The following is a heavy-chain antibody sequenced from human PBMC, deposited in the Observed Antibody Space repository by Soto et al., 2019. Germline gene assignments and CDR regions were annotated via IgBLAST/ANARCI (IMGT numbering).Heavy chain of an antibody. CDR3: ARIGWFGELDTIDY. V-gene: IGHV4-31*03. CDR2: IYYSGST. J-gene: IGHJ4*02. Sequence: SETLSLTCTVSGGSISSGGYYWSWIRQHPGKGLEWIGYIYYSGSTYYNPSLKSRVTISVDTSKNQFSLKLSSVTAADTAVYYCARIGWFGELDTIDYWGQGTLVTVSS. D-gene: IGHD3-10*01. CDR1: GGSISSGGYY.